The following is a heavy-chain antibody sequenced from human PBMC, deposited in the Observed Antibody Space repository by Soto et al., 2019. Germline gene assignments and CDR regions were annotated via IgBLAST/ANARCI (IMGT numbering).Heavy chain of an antibody. D-gene: IGHD1-26*01. CDR3: ARRGSGSYYDY. Sequence: EVQLLESGGGLVQPGGSLRLSCAASGFTFSSYAMRWVRQAPGKGLEWVSAISGSGGSTYYADSVKGRFTISRDNSKNTLHLQMNSLSAEDTAVYYCARRGSGSYYDYWGQGTLVTVSS. J-gene: IGHJ4*02. CDR2: ISGSGGST. CDR1: GFTFSSYA. V-gene: IGHV3-23*01.